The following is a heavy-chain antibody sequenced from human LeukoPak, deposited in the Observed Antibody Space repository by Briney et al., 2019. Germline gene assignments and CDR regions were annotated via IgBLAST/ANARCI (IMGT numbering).Heavy chain of an antibody. Sequence: GGSLRLSCAASGFTFSSYSMNWVRQAPGKGLEWVSSISSSSSYIYYADSVKGRFTISRDNAKNSLYLQMNSLRAEDTAVYYCARDHQWLRSGGYYYGMDVWGQGTTVTVSS. CDR3: ARDHQWLRSGGYYYGMDV. CDR2: ISSSSSYI. CDR1: GFTFSSYS. J-gene: IGHJ6*02. V-gene: IGHV3-21*01. D-gene: IGHD5-12*01.